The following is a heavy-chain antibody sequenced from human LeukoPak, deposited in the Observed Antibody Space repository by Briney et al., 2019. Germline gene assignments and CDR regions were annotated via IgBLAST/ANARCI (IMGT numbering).Heavy chain of an antibody. V-gene: IGHV1-2*02. CDR2: INPNGGGT. J-gene: IGHJ4*02. Sequence: ASVKVSCKPSGYTFTDYYIHWVRPAPGQGLEWMGSINPNGGGTRYTQKFHGRVTMTRDTSITTAYMELNGLTSDDTALYYCAREANFCSTTTCPLFGYWGQGTLVTVSS. D-gene: IGHD2-2*01. CDR1: GYTFTDYY. CDR3: AREANFCSTTTCPLFGY.